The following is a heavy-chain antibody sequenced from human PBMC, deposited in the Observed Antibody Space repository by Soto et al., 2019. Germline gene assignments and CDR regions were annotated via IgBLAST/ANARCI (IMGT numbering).Heavy chain of an antibody. CDR2: INAGNGNT. V-gene: IGHV1-3*01. CDR3: ARDGQSVAPYSLDV. D-gene: IGHD2-21*01. Sequence: GASVKVSCKASGYTFTSYAMHWVRQAPGQRLEWMGWINAGNGNTKYSQKFQGRVTITRDTSASTAYMELSSLRAEDTAVYYCARDGQSVAPYSLDVWGQGTTVTVSS. J-gene: IGHJ6*02. CDR1: GYTFTSYA.